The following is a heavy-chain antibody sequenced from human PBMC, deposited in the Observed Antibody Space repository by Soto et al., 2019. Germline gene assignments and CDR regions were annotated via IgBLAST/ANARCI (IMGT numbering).Heavy chain of an antibody. CDR1: GYTFTTYA. CDR2: INAGNGNT. CDR3: ARDPWGYYGMDV. D-gene: IGHD3-16*01. J-gene: IGHJ6*02. Sequence: QVQLVQSGAEVKKPGASVKVSCKASGYTFTTYAMHWVRQAPGQRLEWMGWINAGNGNTKYSQKFQGRVTITRDTSASTAYMELSSLRSEDTAVYSCARDPWGYYGMDVWGQGTTVTVSS. V-gene: IGHV1-3*01.